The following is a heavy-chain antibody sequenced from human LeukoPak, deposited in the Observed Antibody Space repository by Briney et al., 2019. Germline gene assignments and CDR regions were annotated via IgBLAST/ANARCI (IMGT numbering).Heavy chain of an antibody. Sequence: GGSLRLSCAASGFTFSSYAMSWVRQAPGKGLVWVSRINTDGDVTNYADSVKGRFTISRDNAKNTLYLQMNSLRAEDTAVYYCARDAAWRGYSYGYFVWGQGTLVTVSS. V-gene: IGHV3-74*01. CDR3: ARDAAWRGYSYGYFV. D-gene: IGHD5-18*01. CDR2: INTDGDVT. CDR1: GFTFSSYA. J-gene: IGHJ4*02.